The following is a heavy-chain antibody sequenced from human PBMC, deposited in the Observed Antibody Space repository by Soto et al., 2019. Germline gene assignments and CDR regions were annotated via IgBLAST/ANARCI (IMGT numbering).Heavy chain of an antibody. D-gene: IGHD6-19*01. Sequence: GGPLRLACAASGFTFRFYSMNWVRQAPGKGLEWSAYITSDTNTIKYADSVKGRFTISRDNAKNSVYLQMNSLRDEDTAVYYCARSVEGHFDYWGQGTVVTVSS. CDR3: ARSVEGHFDY. J-gene: IGHJ4*02. CDR1: GFTFRFYS. CDR2: ITSDTNTI. V-gene: IGHV3-48*02.